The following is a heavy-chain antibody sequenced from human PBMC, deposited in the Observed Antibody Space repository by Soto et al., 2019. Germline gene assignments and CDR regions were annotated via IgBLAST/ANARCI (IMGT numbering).Heavy chain of an antibody. Sequence: GGSLRLSCTASGFTFSTYAMSWVRQAPGKGLDWVSAISDSGTFYADSVKGRFTISRDNSKNTLYLQINSLRAEDTAVYYCANLLYTPFDYWGQGTLVTVSS. CDR2: ISDSGT. J-gene: IGHJ4*02. CDR1: GFTFSTYA. CDR3: ANLLYTPFDY. V-gene: IGHV3-23*01.